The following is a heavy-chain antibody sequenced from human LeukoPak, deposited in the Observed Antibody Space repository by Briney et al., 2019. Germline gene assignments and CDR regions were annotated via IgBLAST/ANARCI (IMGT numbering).Heavy chain of an antibody. D-gene: IGHD2/OR15-2a*01. CDR2: ISYDGSNK. CDR1: GLIFSSYG. CDR3: AKEISTFPDY. J-gene: IGHJ4*02. V-gene: IGHV3-30*18. Sequence: GGSLRLSCAASGLIFSSYGMHWVRQAPGKGLEWVAVISYDGSNKYYADSVKGRFTISRDNSKNTLYLQMNSLRAEDTAVYYCAKEISTFPDYWGQGTLVTVSS.